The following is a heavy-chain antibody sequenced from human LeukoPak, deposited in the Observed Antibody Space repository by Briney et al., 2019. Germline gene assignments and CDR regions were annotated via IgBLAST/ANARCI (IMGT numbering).Heavy chain of an antibody. CDR1: GFTSSSSW. CDR2: IKQGESER. Sequence: GGSLRLSCAASGFTSSSSWMGWARQAPGKGLEWVASIKQGESERYYVDSVNGRFTISRDNAKNSLYLQMNSLRAEDTAVYYCARGDNSAFDIWGQGTMVTVSS. V-gene: IGHV3-7*04. CDR3: ARGDNSAFDI. J-gene: IGHJ3*02. D-gene: IGHD3-22*01.